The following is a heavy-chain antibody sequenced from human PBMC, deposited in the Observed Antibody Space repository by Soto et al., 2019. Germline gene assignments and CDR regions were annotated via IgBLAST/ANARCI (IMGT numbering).Heavy chain of an antibody. J-gene: IGHJ4*02. CDR3: ARGSTAAAGDFDY. D-gene: IGHD6-13*01. CDR2: IYYSGST. Sequence: SETLSLTCTVSGGSISSYYWSWIRQPPGKGLEWIGYIYYSGSTNYNPSLKSRVTISVDTSKNQFSLKLSSVTAADTAVYYCARGSTAAAGDFDYWGQGTLVTVSS. V-gene: IGHV4-59*01. CDR1: GGSISSYY.